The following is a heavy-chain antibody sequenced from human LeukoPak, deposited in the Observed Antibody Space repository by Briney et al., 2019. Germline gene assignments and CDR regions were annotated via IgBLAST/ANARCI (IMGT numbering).Heavy chain of an antibody. D-gene: IGHD3-10*01. CDR1: GFTFRNYA. CDR2: ISGSGSST. V-gene: IGHV3-23*01. Sequence: PGGSLRLSCEASGFTFRNYAMSWVRQAPGKGLEWVPAISGSGSSTYYAESVKGRFTISRDNSKNTLYLQMNSLRAEDTAVYYCAKPKEYGSGSYPFDYWGQGTLVTVSS. J-gene: IGHJ4*02. CDR3: AKPKEYGSGSYPFDY.